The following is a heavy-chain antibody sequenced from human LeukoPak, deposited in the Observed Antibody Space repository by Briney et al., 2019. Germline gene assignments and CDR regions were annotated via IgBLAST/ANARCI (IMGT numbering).Heavy chain of an antibody. CDR2: IFYSGST. CDR3: ASERRGYYSFFDY. D-gene: IGHD3-3*01. CDR1: GGSISGYY. V-gene: IGHV4-59*01. Sequence: SETLSLTCSVSGGSISGYYWSWIRQTPGKGLEWIGYIFYSGSTNYNPSLKSRVTISVDTSKNQFSLKLTSVTAADTAVYYCASERRGYYSFFDYWGQGTLVTVSS. J-gene: IGHJ4*02.